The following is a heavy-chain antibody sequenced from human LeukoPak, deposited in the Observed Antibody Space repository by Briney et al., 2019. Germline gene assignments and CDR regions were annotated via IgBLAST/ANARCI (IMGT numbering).Heavy chain of an antibody. CDR1: GYSFTSYW. Sequence: GESLKISCKGSGYSFTSYWIAWVRQMPGKGLEWMGIIYPGDSEPRYSPSFQGQVTISADKSISTAYLQWSSLKASDTAMYYCARHSYYYDSTPWFDPWGQGTLVTVSS. CDR3: ARHSYYYDSTPWFDP. D-gene: IGHD3-22*01. CDR2: IYPGDSEP. J-gene: IGHJ5*02. V-gene: IGHV5-51*01.